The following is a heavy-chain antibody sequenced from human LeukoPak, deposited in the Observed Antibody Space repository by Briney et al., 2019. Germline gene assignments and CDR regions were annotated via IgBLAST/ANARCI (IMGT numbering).Heavy chain of an antibody. V-gene: IGHV3-7*01. CDR2: IKQDGSEK. CDR3: ARDLSGSYGVPNWFDP. D-gene: IGHD1-26*01. J-gene: IGHJ5*02. CDR1: GFTFSSYS. Sequence: GGSLRLSCAASGFTFSSYSMNWVRQAPGKGLEWVANIKQDGSEKYYVDSVKGRFTISRDNAKNSLYLQMNSLRAEDTAVYYRARDLSGSYGVPNWFDPWGQGTLVTVSS.